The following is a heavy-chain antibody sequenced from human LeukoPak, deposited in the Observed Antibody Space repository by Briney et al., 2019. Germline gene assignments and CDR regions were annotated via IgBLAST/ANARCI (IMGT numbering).Heavy chain of an antibody. Sequence: PSETLSLTCTVSGGSISSGGYYWSWIRQHPGKGLEWIGYIYYSGSTYYNPSLKSRVTISVDTSKNQFSLKLSSVTAADTAVYYCARFGTRRYYFDYWGQGTLVTVSS. CDR1: GGSISSGGYY. CDR3: ARFGTRRYYFDY. CDR2: IYYSGST. J-gene: IGHJ4*02. V-gene: IGHV4-31*03. D-gene: IGHD1-14*01.